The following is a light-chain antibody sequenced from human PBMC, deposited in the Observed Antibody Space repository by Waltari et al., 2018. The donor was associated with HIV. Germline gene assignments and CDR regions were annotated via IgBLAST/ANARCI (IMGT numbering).Light chain of an antibody. V-gene: IGLV3-21*04. CDR3: QVWDRSSDQVI. CDR2: FDL. J-gene: IGLJ2*01. Sequence: YELTQPPSVSVAPGQTAMITCGGNNIESKSVQWYQQKPGPAPVLVIYFDLDRPAGVPERFSGSGSGNTATLTISRVDAGDEADYYCQVWDRSSDQVIFGGGTKLTVL. CDR1: NIESKS.